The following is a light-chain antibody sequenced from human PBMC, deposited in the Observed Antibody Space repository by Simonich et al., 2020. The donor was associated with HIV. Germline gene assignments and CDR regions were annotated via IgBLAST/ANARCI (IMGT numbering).Light chain of an antibody. Sequence: EIVMTQSPATLSVSPGERATPPCRASQSVSSSYLAWYQQKPGLAPRLLIYDASSRATGIPDRVSGSGSGTDFTLTISRLEPEDFAVYYCQQYGNSPMYTFGQGTRLEIK. CDR1: QSVSSSY. CDR2: DAS. J-gene: IGKJ2*01. V-gene: IGKV3D-20*01. CDR3: QQYGNSPMYT.